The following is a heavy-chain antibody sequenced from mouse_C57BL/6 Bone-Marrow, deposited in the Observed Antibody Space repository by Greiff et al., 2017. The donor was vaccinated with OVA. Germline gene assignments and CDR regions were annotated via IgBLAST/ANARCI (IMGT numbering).Heavy chain of an antibody. J-gene: IGHJ3*01. D-gene: IGHD2-2*01. CDR3: AVWLRSPSY. V-gene: IGHV1-81*01. CDR2: IYPRSGNT. CDR1: GYTFTSYG. Sequence: QVHVKQSGAELARPGASVKLSCKASGYTFTSYGISWVKQRTGQGLEWIGEIYPRSGNTYYNEKFKGKATLTADKSSSTAYMELRSLTSEDSAVYFCAVWLRSPSYWGQGTLVTVSA.